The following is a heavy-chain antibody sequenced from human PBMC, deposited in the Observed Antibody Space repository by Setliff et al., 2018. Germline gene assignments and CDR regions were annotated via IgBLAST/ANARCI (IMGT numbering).Heavy chain of an antibody. V-gene: IGHV4-34*08. J-gene: IGHJ4*02. CDR3: RFWSGYYKNDY. D-gene: IGHD3-3*01. CDR2: INQSGSG. CDR1: GFTFSSLW. Sequence: PGGSLRLSCAASGFTFSSLWMSWIRQPPGKGLEWFGEINQSGSGDYNPSFKGRVTISVDTSKNQFSLKVSSVTAADTAVYYCRFWSGYYKNDYWGQGTLVTVSS.